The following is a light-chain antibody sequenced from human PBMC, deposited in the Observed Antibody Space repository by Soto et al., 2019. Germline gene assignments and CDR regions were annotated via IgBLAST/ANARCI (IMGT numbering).Light chain of an antibody. CDR3: AVWDDSLSGRV. CDR2: RND. V-gene: IGLV1-47*01. Sequence: QSVLTQPPSASGTPGQRVTISCSGSSSNIGGNYVYWYQQLPGTAPKLLIYRNDQRPSGVPDRFSGSKSDTSASLAISGLRSEDEADYYCAVWDDSLSGRVFGGGTKLTVL. CDR1: SSNIGGNY. J-gene: IGLJ3*02.